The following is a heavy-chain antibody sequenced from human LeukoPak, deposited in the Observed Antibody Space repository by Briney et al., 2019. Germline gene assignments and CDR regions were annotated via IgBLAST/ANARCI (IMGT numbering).Heavy chain of an antibody. CDR2: INPNSGGT. D-gene: IGHD3-9*01. V-gene: IGHV1-2*02. Sequence: ASVKVSCKASGYTFTGYYMHWVRQAPGQGLEWMGWINPNSGGTNYAQKFQGRVTMTRDTSISTAYMELSRLRSDDTAVYYCASGVLRYFDWLSPFDYWGQGTLVTVSS. CDR3: ASGVLRYFDWLSPFDY. J-gene: IGHJ4*02. CDR1: GYTFTGYY.